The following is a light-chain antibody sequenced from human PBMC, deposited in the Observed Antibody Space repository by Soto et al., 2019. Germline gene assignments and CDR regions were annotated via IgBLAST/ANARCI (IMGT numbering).Light chain of an antibody. Sequence: DIVMTQSPDSLAVSLGERATINCKSSQSVFYRSKSKNCLAWYQQKPGQPPNLLIYWASTRASGVPDRFSGSGSGTDFALNISSLQAEDVAVYYCQQSFSTPYTFGQGTRLEIK. CDR1: QSVFYRSKSKNC. CDR2: WAS. J-gene: IGKJ5*01. V-gene: IGKV4-1*01. CDR3: QQSFSTPYT.